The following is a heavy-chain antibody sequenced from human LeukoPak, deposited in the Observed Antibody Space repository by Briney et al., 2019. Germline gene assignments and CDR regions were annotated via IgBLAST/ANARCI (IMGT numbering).Heavy chain of an antibody. V-gene: IGHV3-53*01. CDR3: AKKRTEDYYDSSGYSDY. CDR1: GFTVSSNY. J-gene: IGHJ4*02. Sequence: GGSLRLSCAASGFTVSSNYMSWVRQAPGKGLEWVSIIYSGGNTYYADSVKGRFTISRDNSKSTLYLQMNSLRAEDTAVYYCAKKRTEDYYDSSGYSDYWGQGTLVTVSS. CDR2: IYSGGNT. D-gene: IGHD3-22*01.